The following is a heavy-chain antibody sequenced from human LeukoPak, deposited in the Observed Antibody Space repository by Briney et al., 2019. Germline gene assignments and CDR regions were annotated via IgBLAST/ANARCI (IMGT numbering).Heavy chain of an antibody. CDR3: ARHSGLRSPFDP. CDR2: IYSSGNT. V-gene: IGHV4-39*01. Sequence: SETLSLTCTVSGGSISTTNYYWGWIRQPPGRDLEWIGSIYSSGNTYYNPSLESRVTISVDTSKNQLSLKLTSGTAADTSVYYCARHSGLRSPFDPWGQGTLVTVSS. D-gene: IGHD3-3*01. J-gene: IGHJ5*02. CDR1: GGSISTTNYY.